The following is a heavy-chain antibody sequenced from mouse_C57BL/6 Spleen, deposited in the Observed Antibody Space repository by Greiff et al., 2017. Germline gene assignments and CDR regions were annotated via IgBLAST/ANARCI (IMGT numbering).Heavy chain of an antibody. J-gene: IGHJ2*01. V-gene: IGHV1-69*01. D-gene: IGHD2-4*01. CDR1: GYTFTSYW. CDR2: IDPSDSYT. CDR3: ARSYYDLDY. Sequence: VQLQQPGAELVMPGASVKLSCKASGYTFTSYWMHWVKQRPGQGLEWIGEIDPSDSYTNYNQKFKGKSTLTVDKSSSTAYMQLSSLTSEDSAVYYCARSYYDLDYWGQGTTLTVSS.